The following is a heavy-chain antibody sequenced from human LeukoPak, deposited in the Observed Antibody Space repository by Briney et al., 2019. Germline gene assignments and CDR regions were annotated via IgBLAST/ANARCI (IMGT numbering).Heavy chain of an antibody. CDR2: IYPGDSDT. D-gene: IGHD6-6*01. Sequence: GESLKISCKGSGYSFTSYWIGWVRQMPGKGLEWMGIIYPGDSDTRYSPSFQGQVTISADKSISTAYLQWSSLKASDTAMYYCARGDIAARPHWYFDLWGRGTLVTVSS. V-gene: IGHV5-51*01. CDR3: ARGDIAARPHWYFDL. J-gene: IGHJ2*01. CDR1: GYSFTSYW.